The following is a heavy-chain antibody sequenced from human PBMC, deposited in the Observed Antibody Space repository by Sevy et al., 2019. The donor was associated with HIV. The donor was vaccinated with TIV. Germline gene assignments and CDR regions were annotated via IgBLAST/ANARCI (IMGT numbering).Heavy chain of an antibody. V-gene: IGHV4-59*13. CDR1: GGSMRNFY. CDR3: ARSGFLEWAGSTRGPRIWFDP. CDR2: IYYSGST. D-gene: IGHD3-3*01. Sequence: SETLSLTCSVSGGSMRNFYWSWIRQPPGKGLEWIGNIYYSGSTNYNPSLKSRVTMSVDTSKNQFSLKLSSVTAADTAVYYCARSGFLEWAGSTRGPRIWFDPWGQGTLVTVSS. J-gene: IGHJ5*02.